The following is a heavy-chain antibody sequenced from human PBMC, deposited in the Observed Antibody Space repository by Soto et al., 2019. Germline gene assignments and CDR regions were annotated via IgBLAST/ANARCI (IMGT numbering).Heavy chain of an antibody. CDR2: ISAYNGNT. D-gene: IGHD3-10*01. V-gene: IGHV1-18*01. J-gene: IGHJ6*02. CDR1: GYAFTSYG. CDR3: ARANMVRGVIIGSRHGMDV. Sequence: QVQLVQSGAEVKKPGASVKVSCKASGYAFTSYGISWVRQAPGQGLEWMGWISAYNGNTNYAQKLQGRVTMTTDTSTSTAYMELRSLRSDDTAVYYCARANMVRGVIIGSRHGMDVWGQGTTVTVSS.